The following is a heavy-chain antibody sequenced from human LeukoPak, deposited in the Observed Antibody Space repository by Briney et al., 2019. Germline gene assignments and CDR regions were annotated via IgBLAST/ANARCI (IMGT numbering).Heavy chain of an antibody. J-gene: IGHJ4*02. Sequence: KPGGSLRLSCAASGFTFSNAWMSWVRQAPGKGLEWVGRIKSKTDGGTTDYAAPVKGRFTISRDDSKNTLYLQMNSLKTEDTAVYYCTTGYYDSSGYYFDYWGQGTLVTVSS. V-gene: IGHV3-15*01. CDR1: GFTFSNAW. D-gene: IGHD3-22*01. CDR3: TTGYYDSSGYYFDY. CDR2: IKSKTDGGTT.